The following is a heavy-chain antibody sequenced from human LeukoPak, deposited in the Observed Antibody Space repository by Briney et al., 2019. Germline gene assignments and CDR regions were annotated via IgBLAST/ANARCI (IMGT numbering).Heavy chain of an antibody. CDR2: IYHSGST. CDR1: GYSISSGYY. D-gene: IGHD5-24*01. V-gene: IGHV4-38-2*02. CDR3: ARGNGYSGWFDP. J-gene: IGHJ5*02. Sequence: SETLSLTCTVSGYSISSGYYWGWIRQPPGKGLEWIGSIYHSGSTYYNPSLKSRVTISVDTSKNQFSLKLSSVTAADTAVYYCARGNGYSGWFDPWGQGTLVTVSS.